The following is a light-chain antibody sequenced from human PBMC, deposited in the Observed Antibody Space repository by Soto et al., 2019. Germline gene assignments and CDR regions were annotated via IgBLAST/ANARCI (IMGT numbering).Light chain of an antibody. CDR1: QGISSY. CDR3: QKYGTSPIT. Sequence: VIWMTRARSLLTASTGDSVTISCRMSQGISSYLAWYQQKPGKAPQILIYAVSTLQSGVSSRLSGSGSGTDLNLTISSLEPEDFAVYYCQKYGTSPITFGQGTRLEIK. CDR2: AVS. J-gene: IGKJ5*01. V-gene: IGKV1D-8*03.